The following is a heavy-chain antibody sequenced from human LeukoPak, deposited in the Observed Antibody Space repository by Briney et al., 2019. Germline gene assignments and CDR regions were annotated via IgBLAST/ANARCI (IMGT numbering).Heavy chain of an antibody. CDR2: IYSGGST. CDR1: GFTVSSNY. J-gene: IGHJ6*02. CDR3: AKGRLDYYYYGMDV. V-gene: IGHV3-53*04. Sequence: TGGSLRLSCAASGFTVSSNYMSWVRQAPGKGLEWVSVIYSGGSTYYADSVKGRFTISRHNSKNTLYLQMNSLRAEDTAVYYCAKGRLDYYYYGMDVWGQGTTVTVSS.